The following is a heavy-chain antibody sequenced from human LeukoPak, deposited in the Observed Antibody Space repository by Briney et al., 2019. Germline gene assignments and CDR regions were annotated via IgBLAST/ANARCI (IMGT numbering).Heavy chain of an antibody. V-gene: IGHV3-23*01. D-gene: IGHD4-17*01. Sequence: PGGSLRLSCAASGFTFSSYAMSWVRQAPGKGPEWVSAISGSGASTYYADSVKGRLTISRDNSKNTLYLQMNSLRAEDTAVYYCAKLQSDGLRTYYGMDVWGQGTAVTVSS. CDR1: GFTFSSYA. CDR2: ISGSGAST. J-gene: IGHJ6*02. CDR3: AKLQSDGLRTYYGMDV.